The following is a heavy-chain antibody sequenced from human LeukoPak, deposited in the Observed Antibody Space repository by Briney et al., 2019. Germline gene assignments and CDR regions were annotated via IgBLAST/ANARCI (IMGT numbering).Heavy chain of an antibody. D-gene: IGHD3-10*02. CDR1: GFTFSDYW. V-gene: IGHV3-74*01. CDR2: INTDGSST. Sequence: GGSLRLSCAASGFTFSDYWMSWVRQSPGQGLVWVSRINTDGSSTNYADSVKGRFTISRDNAKNSLYLQMNSLRAEDTAVYYCAELGITMIGGVWGKGTTVTISS. CDR3: AELGITMIGGV. J-gene: IGHJ6*04.